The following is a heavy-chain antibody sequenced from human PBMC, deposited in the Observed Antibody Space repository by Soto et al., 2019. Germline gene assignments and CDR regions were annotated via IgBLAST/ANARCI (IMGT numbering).Heavy chain of an antibody. CDR3: ARPPGYVTDWYYFDT. V-gene: IGHV1-2*02. D-gene: IGHD3-9*01. J-gene: IGHJ4*02. CDR1: RNTLTAFY. Sequence: WXSGKVSFKTFRNTLTAFYIYWVRQAPGQGLEWVGRLSLTTGGTNYAQHFQGRVTVTWDMSTLTAYIELSSLIYGDTAVYYCARPPGYVTDWYYFDTWGQGTQVTVSS. CDR2: LSLTTGGT.